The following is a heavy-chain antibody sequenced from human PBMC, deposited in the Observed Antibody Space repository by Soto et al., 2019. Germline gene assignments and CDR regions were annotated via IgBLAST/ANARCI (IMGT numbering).Heavy chain of an antibody. D-gene: IGHD6-13*01. V-gene: IGHV1-18*04. Sequence: ASLEVSCKASGYTFTSYGISWVRQAPGQGLEWMGWISAYNGNTNYAQKLQGRVTMTTDTSTSTAYMELRSLRSDDTAVYYCARGLAAAGTWDYYYYYGMDVWGQGTTVTVSS. CDR2: ISAYNGNT. CDR3: ARGLAAAGTWDYYYYYGMDV. J-gene: IGHJ6*02. CDR1: GYTFTSYG.